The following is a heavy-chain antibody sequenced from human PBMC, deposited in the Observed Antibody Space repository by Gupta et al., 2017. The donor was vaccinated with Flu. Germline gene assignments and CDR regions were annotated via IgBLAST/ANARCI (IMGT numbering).Heavy chain of an antibody. CDR3: ASISAGGGYSSSWSQGGFDY. V-gene: IGHV4-59*08. J-gene: IGHJ4*02. CDR1: GGSISSYY. Sequence: QVQLQESGPGLVKPSETLSLTCTVSGGSISSYYWSWIRQPPGKGLEWIGYIYYSGSNNYNPSIKSRVTIAVDTSKNQFSLKRSSVTAADTAVYYCASISAGGGYSSSWSQGGFDYWGQGTLVTVSS. CDR2: IYYSGSN. D-gene: IGHD6-13*01.